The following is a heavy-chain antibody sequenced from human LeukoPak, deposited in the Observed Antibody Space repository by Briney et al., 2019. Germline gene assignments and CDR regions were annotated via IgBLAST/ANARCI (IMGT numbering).Heavy chain of an antibody. V-gene: IGHV4-61*02. Sequence: SQTLSLTCTVSGGSISSGSYYWSWIRQPAGKGLEWIGRIYTSGSTNYNPSLKSRVTISVDTSKNQFSLKLSSVTAADTAVYYCAREGFWLDPWGQGTLVTVSS. J-gene: IGHJ5*02. CDR3: AREGFWLDP. CDR2: IYTSGST. CDR1: GGSISSGSYY.